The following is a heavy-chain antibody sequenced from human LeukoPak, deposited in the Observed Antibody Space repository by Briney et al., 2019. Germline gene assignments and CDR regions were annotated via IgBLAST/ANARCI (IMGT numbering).Heavy chain of an antibody. D-gene: IGHD6-13*01. V-gene: IGHV4-59*01. CDR3: ARVVAAAGLYFDC. CDR2: IYYSGST. Sequence: SETLSLTCTVSGGSISSYYWSWIRQPPGKGLEWIGYIYYSGSTNYNPSLRSRVTISVDTSNNQFSLKLSSVTAADTAVYYCARVVAAAGLYFDCWGQGTLVTVSS. J-gene: IGHJ4*02. CDR1: GGSISSYY.